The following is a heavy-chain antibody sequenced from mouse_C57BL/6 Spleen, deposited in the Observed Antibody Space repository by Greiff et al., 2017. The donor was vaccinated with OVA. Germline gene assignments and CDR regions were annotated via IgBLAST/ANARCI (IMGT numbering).Heavy chain of an antibody. CDR2: INPSSGYT. Sequence: QVQLQQSGAELARPGASVKMSCKASGYTFTSYTMHCVKQRPGQGLEWIGYINPSSGYTKYNQKFKDKATLTADKSSSTAYMQLSSLTSEDSAVYYCARDGSSSPWFAYWGQGTLVTVSA. CDR1: GYTFTSYT. V-gene: IGHV1-4*01. J-gene: IGHJ3*01. D-gene: IGHD1-1*01. CDR3: ARDGSSSPWFAY.